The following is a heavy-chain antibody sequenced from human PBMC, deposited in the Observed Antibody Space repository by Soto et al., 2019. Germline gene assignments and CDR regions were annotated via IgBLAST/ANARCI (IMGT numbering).Heavy chain of an antibody. CDR3: ARWGGVDTAMAYYFDY. Sequence: ASVKVSCKVSGYTFTSYGISWVRQAPGQGLEWMGWISAYNGNTNYAQKLQGRVTMTTDTSTSTAYMELRSLRSDDTAVYYCARWGGVDTAMAYYFDYWGQGSLVTVSS. CDR1: GYTFTSYG. D-gene: IGHD5-18*01. J-gene: IGHJ4*02. CDR2: ISAYNGNT. V-gene: IGHV1-18*01.